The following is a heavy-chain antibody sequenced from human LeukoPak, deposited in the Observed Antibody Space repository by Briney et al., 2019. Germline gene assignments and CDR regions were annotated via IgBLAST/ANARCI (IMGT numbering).Heavy chain of an antibody. Sequence: GGSLRLSCAASGFTFSSYGMHWVRQAPGKGLEWVAFIRYDGSNKYYADSVKGRFTISRDNSKNTLYLQMNSLRAEDTAVYYCARVVSAWYGMDVWGQGTTVTVSS. CDR3: ARVVSAWYGMDV. CDR1: GFTFSSYG. CDR2: IRYDGSNK. V-gene: IGHV3-30*02. D-gene: IGHD2/OR15-2a*01. J-gene: IGHJ6*02.